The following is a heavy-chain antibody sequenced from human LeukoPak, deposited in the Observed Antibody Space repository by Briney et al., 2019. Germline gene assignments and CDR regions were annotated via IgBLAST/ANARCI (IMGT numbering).Heavy chain of an antibody. J-gene: IGHJ5*02. Sequence: KASETLSLTCTVSGGSISSHYWSWIRQAPGKGLERIGYLFYGGGTTYNSSLKSRVTISVDSSKNQFSLKVRSVTAADTAVYYCARGTTTAAFNWFDPWGQGTLVTVSS. CDR2: LFYGGGT. CDR1: GGSISSHY. V-gene: IGHV4-59*11. CDR3: ARGTTTAAFNWFDP. D-gene: IGHD4-11*01.